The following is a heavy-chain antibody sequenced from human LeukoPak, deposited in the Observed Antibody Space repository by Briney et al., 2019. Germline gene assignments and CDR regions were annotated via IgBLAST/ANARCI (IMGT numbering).Heavy chain of an antibody. Sequence: GGSLRLSCAGSGFTFSSHWMNWVRQAPGKGLEWVASIKEDGSEKHYVDSVSGRFTISRDNAKNSLHLQMSSLRAEDTAVYYCARRGITISGVLAYHYSGLDVLGQGTTVTVSS. V-gene: IGHV3-7*01. CDR3: ARRGITISGVLAYHYSGLDV. CDR1: GFTFSSHW. D-gene: IGHD3-3*01. CDR2: IKEDGSEK. J-gene: IGHJ6*02.